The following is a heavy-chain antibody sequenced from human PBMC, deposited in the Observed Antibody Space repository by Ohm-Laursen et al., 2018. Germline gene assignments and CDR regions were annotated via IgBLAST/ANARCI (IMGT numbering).Heavy chain of an antibody. CDR1: GFIFRNFG. CDR2: TWYDGSNK. J-gene: IGHJ4*02. D-gene: IGHD6-19*01. V-gene: IGHV3-33*01. Sequence: SLRLSCAAPGFIFRNFGMHWVRQAPGKGLEWVAATWYDGSNKYYADSVKGRFTISRDNSKNTLYLQMNSLRAEDTAVYYCALEREWLVLYYFDYWGQGTLVTVSS. CDR3: ALEREWLVLYYFDY.